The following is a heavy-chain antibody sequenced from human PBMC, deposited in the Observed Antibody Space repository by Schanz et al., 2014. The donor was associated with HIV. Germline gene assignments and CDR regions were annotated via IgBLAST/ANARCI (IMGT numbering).Heavy chain of an antibody. D-gene: IGHD2-21*02. V-gene: IGHV4-34*01. CDR1: GGSFRGYY. J-gene: IGHJ4*01. CDR3: ARGDFGGNSVDY. Sequence: QVQLQQWGAGLLKPSETLSLTCAVYGGSFRGYYWTWIRQFPGVGLEWIGKIRHTGGTNYNPSLKSRVTMSMDTSKNHFSLKLNSVTAADTAVYFCARGDFGGNSVDYWGHGNLVTVSA. CDR2: IRHTGGT.